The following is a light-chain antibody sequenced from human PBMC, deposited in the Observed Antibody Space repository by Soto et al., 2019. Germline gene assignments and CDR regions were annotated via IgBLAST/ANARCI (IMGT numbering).Light chain of an antibody. CDR2: DAS. V-gene: IGKV3-11*01. CDR1: QSVTTY. CDR3: QQRSNWTRT. J-gene: IGKJ1*01. Sequence: LSCRDSQSVTTYLAWYQQKPGKAPRLLIYDASNRETGIPARFSGSGSGTDFTLTISRLEPEDVAVAYCQQRSNWTRTFGQGTKVDIK.